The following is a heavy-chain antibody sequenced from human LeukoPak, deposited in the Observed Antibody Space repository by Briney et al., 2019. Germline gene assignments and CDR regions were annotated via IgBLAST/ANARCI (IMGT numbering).Heavy chain of an antibody. Sequence: PGGSLRLSCTVSGFTVSSNSMSWVRQAPGKGLEWVSFIYSDNTHYSDSVKGRFTISRDNSKNTLYLQMNSLRAEDTAVYYCAKDHANTPVVTNWGQGILVSVSS. J-gene: IGHJ4*02. D-gene: IGHD2-21*02. CDR1: GFTVSSNS. V-gene: IGHV3-53*01. CDR3: AKDHANTPVVTN. CDR2: IYSDNT.